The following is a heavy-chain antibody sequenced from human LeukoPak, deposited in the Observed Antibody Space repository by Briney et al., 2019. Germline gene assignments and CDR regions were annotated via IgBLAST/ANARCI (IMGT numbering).Heavy chain of an antibody. CDR2: IRSKAYGGTT. Sequence: GGSLRLSCTASGFTFGDYAMSWVRQAPGKGLEWVGFIRSKAYGGTTEYAASVKGRFTISRDDSKSIAYLQMNSLKTEDTAVYYCTRGYSYDPFDYWGQGTLVTVSS. D-gene: IGHD5-18*01. V-gene: IGHV3-49*04. CDR1: GFTFGDYA. CDR3: TRGYSYDPFDY. J-gene: IGHJ4*02.